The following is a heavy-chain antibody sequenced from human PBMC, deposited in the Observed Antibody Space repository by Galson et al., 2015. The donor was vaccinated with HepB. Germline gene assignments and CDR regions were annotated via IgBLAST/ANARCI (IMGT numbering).Heavy chain of an antibody. CDR1: GFSLSPYGVA. J-gene: IGHJ4*02. V-gene: IGHV2-5*02. CDR3: AHRWGYYGPFDY. CDR2: IYWDDDK. D-gene: IGHD1-26*01. Sequence: PALVKPTQTLTLTCTFSGFSLSPYGVAVGWIRQPPGKPLEWLALIYWDDDKPSSPSLKSRLIITKDTSKNQVVLTLTNVDPVDTATYYCAHRWGYYGPFDYWGQGAQVTVSS.